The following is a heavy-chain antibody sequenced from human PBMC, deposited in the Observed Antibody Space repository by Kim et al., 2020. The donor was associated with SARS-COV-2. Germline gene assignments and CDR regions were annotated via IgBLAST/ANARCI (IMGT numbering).Heavy chain of an antibody. Sequence: GRSLRLSCAASGFTFSSYGMHWVRQAPGKGLEWVAVISYDGSNKYYADSVKGRFTISRDNSKNTLYLQMNSLRAEDTAVYYCAKDPSSWGTSSGTFDYWGQGTLVTVSS. CDR3: AKDPSSWGTSSGTFDY. V-gene: IGHV3-30*18. CDR1: GFTFSSYG. J-gene: IGHJ4*02. D-gene: IGHD3-22*01. CDR2: ISYDGSNK.